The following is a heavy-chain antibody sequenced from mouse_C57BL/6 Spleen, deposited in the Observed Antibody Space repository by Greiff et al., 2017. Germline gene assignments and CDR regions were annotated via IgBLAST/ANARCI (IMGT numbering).Heavy chain of an antibody. D-gene: IGHD1-1*01. Sequence: EVQLVESGGDLVKPGGSLKLSCAASGFTFSSYGMSWVRQTPDKRLEWVATISSGGSYTYYPDSVKGRFTISRDNAKNTLYLQMSSLKCENTAMYYCARDYGSSDGFAFWGQGTLFTVSA. CDR2: ISSGGSYT. J-gene: IGHJ3*01. CDR1: GFTFSSYG. V-gene: IGHV5-6*01. CDR3: ARDYGSSDGFAF.